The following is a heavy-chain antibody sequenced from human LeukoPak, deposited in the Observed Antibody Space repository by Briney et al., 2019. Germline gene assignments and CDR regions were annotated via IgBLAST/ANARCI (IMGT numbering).Heavy chain of an antibody. Sequence: ASVKVSCKASGYTFTSYGISWVRQAPGQGLEWMGWISAYNGNTNYAQKLQGRVTMTTDTSTSTAYMELRRLRSDDTGVYYCARGSPPRRNYDSSGYYSYYFDYWGQGTLVTVSS. CDR3: ARGSPPRRNYDSSGYYSYYFDY. CDR2: ISAYNGNT. J-gene: IGHJ4*02. D-gene: IGHD3-22*01. CDR1: GYTFTSYG. V-gene: IGHV1-18*01.